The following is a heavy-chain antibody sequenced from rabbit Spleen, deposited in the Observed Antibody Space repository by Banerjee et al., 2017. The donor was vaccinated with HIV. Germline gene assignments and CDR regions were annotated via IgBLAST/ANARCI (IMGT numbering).Heavy chain of an antibody. J-gene: IGHJ4*01. D-gene: IGHD4-2*01. CDR3: ARDAAGREDFNL. Sequence: QEQLVESGGGLVQPEGSLTLTCTAAGFSLGNGYWICWVRQAPGKGLDWIACITAGSSGNTYYATWAKGRFTISKTSSTTVTLQMTSLTAADTATYFCARDAAGREDFNLWGQGTLVTVS. CDR1: GFSLGNGYW. V-gene: IGHV1S45*01. CDR2: ITAGSSGNT.